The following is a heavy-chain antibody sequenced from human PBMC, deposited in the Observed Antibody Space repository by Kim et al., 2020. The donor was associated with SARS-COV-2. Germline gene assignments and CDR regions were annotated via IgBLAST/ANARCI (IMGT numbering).Heavy chain of an antibody. CDR3: AREECRYFDWFPQFDY. CDR1: GFTCDDDD. D-gene: IGHD3-9*01. Sequence: GGSLRLSCAASGFTCDDDDLSGVRQAPGKWLECVAGSNWNGVSTCYAYSLKGRFTISRHNAKNSLYLQMNSLRAEDTYLYHCAREECRYFDWFPQFDYWGQGPLATVSS. J-gene: IGHJ4*02. CDR2: SNWNGVST. V-gene: IGHV3-20*01.